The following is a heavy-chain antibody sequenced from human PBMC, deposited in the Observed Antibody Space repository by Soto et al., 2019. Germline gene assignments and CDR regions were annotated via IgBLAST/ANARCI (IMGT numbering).Heavy chain of an antibody. D-gene: IGHD2-15*01. CDR2: IWYDGSNK. J-gene: IGHJ4*02. V-gene: IGHV3-33*01. Sequence: QVQLVESGGGVVQPGRSLRLSCVASGFTFSSYGMHWVRQAPGKGLECVAVIWYDGSNKYYADSVKGRFTISRDNSKNTLYLQMNSLRAEDTAVYYCARAGYCSGGSCYSFDYWGQGTLVTVSS. CDR3: ARAGYCSGGSCYSFDY. CDR1: GFTFSSYG.